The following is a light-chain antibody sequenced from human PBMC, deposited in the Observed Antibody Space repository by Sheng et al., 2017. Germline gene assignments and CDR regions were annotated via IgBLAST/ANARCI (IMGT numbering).Light chain of an antibody. CDR1: SSDVGNFNY. CDR3: TSYTTSSGV. J-gene: IGLJ3*02. CDR2: AVS. V-gene: IGLV2-14*03. Sequence: QSVLTQPASVSGSPGQSITISCTGTSSDVGNFNYVSWYQQHPGKAPKLIISAVSSRPSGVSNRFSASKSGNTASLTISGLQAEDEADYYCTSYTTSSGVFGGGTKLTVL.